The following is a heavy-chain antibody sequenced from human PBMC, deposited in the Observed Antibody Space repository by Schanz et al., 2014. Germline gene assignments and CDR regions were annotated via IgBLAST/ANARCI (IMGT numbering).Heavy chain of an antibody. J-gene: IGHJ2*01. Sequence: QVQLQESGPGLVKPSQTLSLTCTVSGGSISSATYYWSWVRQPAGKGLEWIGRIYSRGSSTYNPSLKSRVPISIDTSNNQFSLTLTSLTAADTAVYYCARDTTWRRDLWGRGTLVTVSS. D-gene: IGHD5-12*01. CDR1: GGSISSATYY. CDR3: ARDTTWRRDL. V-gene: IGHV4-61*02. CDR2: IYSRGSS.